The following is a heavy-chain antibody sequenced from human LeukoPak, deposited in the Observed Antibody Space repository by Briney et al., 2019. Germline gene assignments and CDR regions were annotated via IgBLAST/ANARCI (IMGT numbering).Heavy chain of an antibody. D-gene: IGHD6-19*01. CDR3: VRDLTGGSGD. CDR2: ISPKSGDT. Sequence: ASVKVSCKASGYTFTDYYMHWVRQAPGQTFEWLAWISPKSGDTHYTQKFQGRVTVTTDTSITSVYMELRGLQSDDTAVYYCVRDLTGGSGDWGQGTLVTVSS. V-gene: IGHV1-2*02. CDR1: GYTFTDYY. J-gene: IGHJ4*02.